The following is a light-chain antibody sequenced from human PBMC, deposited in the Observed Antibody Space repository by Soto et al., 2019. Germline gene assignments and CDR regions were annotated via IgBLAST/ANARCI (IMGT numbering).Light chain of an antibody. Sequence: GDRVTITCRASPAIASFLAWYQQKPGTAPKLLIYDAATLQSGVPSRFSGSRSGTEYTLTIGSLQPEDFATYYCQQLNGSPWTLGQGTKVDIK. CDR2: DAA. CDR1: PAIASF. CDR3: QQLNGSPWT. J-gene: IGKJ1*01. V-gene: IGKV1-9*01.